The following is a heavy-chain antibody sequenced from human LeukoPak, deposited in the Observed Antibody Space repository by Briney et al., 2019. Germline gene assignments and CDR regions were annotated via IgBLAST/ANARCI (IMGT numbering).Heavy chain of an antibody. CDR3: ARDEEAALGY. Sequence: GGSLRLSCAASGFTFDDYAMHWVRQAPGKGLEWVSGISWNSGSIGYVDSVKGRFTISRDNAKNSLYLQMNSLRVEDTAVYYCARDEEAALGYWGQGTLVTVSS. CDR2: ISWNSGSI. D-gene: IGHD2-15*01. CDR1: GFTFDDYA. V-gene: IGHV3-9*01. J-gene: IGHJ4*02.